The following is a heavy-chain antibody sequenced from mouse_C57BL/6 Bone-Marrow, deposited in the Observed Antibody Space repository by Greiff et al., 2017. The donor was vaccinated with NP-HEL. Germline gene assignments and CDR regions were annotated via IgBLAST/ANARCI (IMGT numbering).Heavy chain of an antibody. Sequence: VQLVESGPGLVQPSQSLSITCTVSGFSLTSYGVHWVRQSPGKGLEWLGVIWSGGSTDYNAAFISRLSISKDKSKSQVFFKMNSLQADDTAIYYCARITTVVEDAMDYWGQGTSVTVSS. J-gene: IGHJ4*01. V-gene: IGHV2-2*01. D-gene: IGHD1-1*01. CDR1: GFSLTSYG. CDR2: IWSGGST. CDR3: ARITTVVEDAMDY.